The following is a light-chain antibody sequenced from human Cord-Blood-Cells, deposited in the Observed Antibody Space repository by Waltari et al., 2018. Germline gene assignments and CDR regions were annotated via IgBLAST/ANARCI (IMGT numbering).Light chain of an antibody. J-gene: IGLJ2*01. Sequence: QSALTQPASVSGSPGQSITISCTGTRSDVGSYNLVSWYQQHPGKAPKLMIYEGSKRPSGVSNRCSGSKSGNTASLTISGLQAEDEADYYCCSYAGSSTFYVVFGGGTKLTVL. V-gene: IGLV2-23*03. CDR2: EGS. CDR1: RSDVGSYNL. CDR3: CSYAGSSTFYVV.